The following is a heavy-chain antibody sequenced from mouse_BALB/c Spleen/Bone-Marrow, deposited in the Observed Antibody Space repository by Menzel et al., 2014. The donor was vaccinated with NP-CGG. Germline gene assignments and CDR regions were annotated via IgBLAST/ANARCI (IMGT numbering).Heavy chain of an antibody. V-gene: IGHV1-67*01. CDR2: ISTYSGNT. Sequence: VQLQQSGPELVRPGASVKISCKGSGYTFTDYAMHWVKQSHAKSLEWIGVISTYSGNTNYNQKFKGKATMTVDKSSSTAYMELARLTSEDSAIYCGARGIYYDSTWFAYWGQGTLVTVSA. CDR1: GYTFTDYA. CDR3: ARGIYYDSTWFAY. D-gene: IGHD2-4*01. J-gene: IGHJ3*01.